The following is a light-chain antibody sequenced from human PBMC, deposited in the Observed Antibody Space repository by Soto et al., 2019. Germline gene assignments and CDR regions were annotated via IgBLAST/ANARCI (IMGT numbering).Light chain of an antibody. J-gene: IGKJ1*01. CDR2: KAS. Sequence: IQMTPSPSSLSASVGDRVTITCRASQSISSWLAWYQQKPGKAPKLLIYKASSLESGGPSRFSGSGSGTEFTLTISSLQPDDFATYYCQQYNSYWTFGQGTKVDIK. CDR3: QQYNSYWT. V-gene: IGKV1-5*03. CDR1: QSISSW.